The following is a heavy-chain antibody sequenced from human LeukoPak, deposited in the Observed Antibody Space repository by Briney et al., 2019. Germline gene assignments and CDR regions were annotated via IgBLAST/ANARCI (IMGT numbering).Heavy chain of an antibody. CDR3: ARGRDSSSWLPDY. V-gene: IGHV4-39*01. Sequence: SETLSLTCTVSGGSISSSSYYWGWIRQPPGKGLEWIGSIYYSGSTYYNPSLKSRVTISVDTSKNQFSLKLSSVTAADTAVYYCARGRDSSSWLPDYWGQGTLVTVSS. J-gene: IGHJ4*02. CDR2: IYYSGST. D-gene: IGHD6-13*01. CDR1: GGSISSSSYY.